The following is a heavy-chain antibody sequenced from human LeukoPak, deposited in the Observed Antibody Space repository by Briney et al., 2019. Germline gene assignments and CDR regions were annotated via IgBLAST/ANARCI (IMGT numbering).Heavy chain of an antibody. CDR2: IRYDGSNK. Sequence: GGSLRLSCAASGFTFSSYGMHWVRQAPGKGLEWVAFIRYDGSNKYYADSVKGRFTISRDNSKNTLYLQMNSLRAEDTAVYYCASRYGTMVGYWGQGTLVTVSS. V-gene: IGHV3-30*02. D-gene: IGHD1-7*01. J-gene: IGHJ4*02. CDR1: GFTFSSYG. CDR3: ASRYGTMVGY.